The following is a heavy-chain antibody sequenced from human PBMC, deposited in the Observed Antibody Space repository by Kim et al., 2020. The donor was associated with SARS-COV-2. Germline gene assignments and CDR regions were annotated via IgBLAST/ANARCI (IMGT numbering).Heavy chain of an antibody. CDR3: ARVPQAVAGFYYYYYGMDV. CDR1: GGSISSCDYY. Sequence: SETLSLTCTVSGGSISSCDYYWSWIRQPPGKGLEWIGYIYYSGSTYSNPSLKSRVTISVDTSKNQFSLKLSSVTAADTAVYYCARVPQAVAGFYYYYYGMDVWGQGTTVTVSS. V-gene: IGHV4-30-4*01. J-gene: IGHJ6*02. D-gene: IGHD6-19*01. CDR2: IYYSGST.